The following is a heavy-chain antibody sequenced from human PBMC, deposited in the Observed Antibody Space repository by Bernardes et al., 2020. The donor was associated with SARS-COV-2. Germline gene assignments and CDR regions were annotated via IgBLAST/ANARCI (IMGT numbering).Heavy chain of an antibody. Sequence: GGSLRLSCAASGFTFSSYAMHWVRQAPGKGLEWVAVISYDGSNKYYADSVKGRFTISRDNSKNTLYLQMNSLRAEDTAVYYCARSKGQWAWEVDWFDPWGQGTLVTVSS. D-gene: IGHD6-19*01. CDR3: ARSKGQWAWEVDWFDP. J-gene: IGHJ5*02. V-gene: IGHV3-30-3*01. CDR2: ISYDGSNK. CDR1: GFTFSSYA.